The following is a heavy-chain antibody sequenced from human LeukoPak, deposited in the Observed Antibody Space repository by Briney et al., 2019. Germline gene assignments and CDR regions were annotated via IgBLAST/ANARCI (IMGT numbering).Heavy chain of an antibody. Sequence: GGSLRLSCAASGFTFSSYAMSWVRQAPGKGLEWVSAISGSGGSTYYADSVKGRFTISRDNSKNTLYLQMNSLRAEDTAVYYCAKDQGYNWNYLGYYGMDVWGQGTTVTVSS. CDR1: GFTFSSYA. J-gene: IGHJ6*02. D-gene: IGHD1-7*01. CDR2: ISGSGGST. V-gene: IGHV3-23*01. CDR3: AKDQGYNWNYLGYYGMDV.